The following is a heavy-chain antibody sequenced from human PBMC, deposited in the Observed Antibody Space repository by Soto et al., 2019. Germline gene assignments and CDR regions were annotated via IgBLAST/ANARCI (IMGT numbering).Heavy chain of an antibody. V-gene: IGHV4-34*01. CDR2: INHSGST. D-gene: IGHD3-10*01. CDR3: ARVSQGSGSYLDY. CDR1: GGSFSGYY. Sequence: SETLSLTCAVYGGSFSGYYWSWIRQPPGKGLEWIGEINHSGSTNYNPSLKSRVTISVDTSKNQFSLKLSSVTAADTAVYYCARVSQGSGSYLDYWGQGTLVTVSS. J-gene: IGHJ4*02.